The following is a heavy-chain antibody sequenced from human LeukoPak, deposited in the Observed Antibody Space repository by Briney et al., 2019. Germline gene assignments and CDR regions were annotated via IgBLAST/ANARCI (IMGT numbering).Heavy chain of an antibody. J-gene: IGHJ4*02. V-gene: IGHV3-30*04. CDR3: ARFALNYGSGSYYNTPD. CDR1: GFTFSSYA. Sequence: GGSLRLSCAASGFTFSSYAMHWIRQAPGKGLEWVAVISYDGSNKYYADSVKGRFTISRDNAKNSLYLQMNSLRAEDTAVYYCARFALNYGSGSYYNTPDWGQGTLVTVSS. CDR2: ISYDGSNK. D-gene: IGHD3-10*01.